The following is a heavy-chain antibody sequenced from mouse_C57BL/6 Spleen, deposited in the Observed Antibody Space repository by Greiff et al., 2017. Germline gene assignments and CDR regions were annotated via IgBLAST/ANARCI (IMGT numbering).Heavy chain of an antibody. CDR1: GYSITSGYD. CDR2: ISYSGST. D-gene: IGHD2-12*01. J-gene: IGHJ2*01. Sequence: DVKLQESGPGMVKPSQSLSLTCTVTGYSITSGYDWHWIRHFPGNKLEWMGYISYSGSTNYNPSLKSRISITHDTSKNHFFLKLNSVTTEDTATYYCARGGYRGFNYFDYWGQGTTLTVSS. V-gene: IGHV3-1*01. CDR3: ARGGYRGFNYFDY.